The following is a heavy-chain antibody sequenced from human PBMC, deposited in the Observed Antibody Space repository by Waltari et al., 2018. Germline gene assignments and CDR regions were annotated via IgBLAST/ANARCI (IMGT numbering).Heavy chain of an antibody. Sequence: EVKLLESGGNWVQPGGSLRLSCAASGFIFSNCGMTWVRQAPGKGLEWVSSIAAGADSKYYADSVKGRFTISRDNSKNTLFLQINNLGAEDTAVYYCKTSVRHIFDYWGQGTPVTVSS. J-gene: IGHJ4*02. CDR1: GFIFSNCG. CDR3: KTSVRHIFDY. V-gene: IGHV3-23*01. D-gene: IGHD2-2*01. CDR2: IAAGADSK.